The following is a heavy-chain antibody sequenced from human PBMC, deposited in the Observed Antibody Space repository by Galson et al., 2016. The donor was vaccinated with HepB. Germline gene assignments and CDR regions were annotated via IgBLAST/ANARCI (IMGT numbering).Heavy chain of an antibody. CDR2: IYHSGST. Sequence: ETLSLTCAVSGDSISINKWWSWVRQPPGKGLEWIAEIYHSGSTNYNPSLKSRVTISVDKSKNQFSLNLSSLTAADTAVYYCARSAQRDYDFIWGRYDRDIFDIWGQGTMVTVSS. D-gene: IGHD3-16*01. V-gene: IGHV4-4*02. CDR3: ARSAQRDYDFIWGRYDRDIFDI. CDR1: GDSISINKW. J-gene: IGHJ3*02.